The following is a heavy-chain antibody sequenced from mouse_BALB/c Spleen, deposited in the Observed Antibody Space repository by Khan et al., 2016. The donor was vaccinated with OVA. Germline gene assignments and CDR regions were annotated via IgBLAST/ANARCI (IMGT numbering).Heavy chain of an antibody. CDR1: GFSLTNYG. CDR3: ARQPYYHYYIMDY. D-gene: IGHD2-10*01. Sequence: QVQLKQSGPGLVAPSQSLSITCTISGFSLTNYGVHWFRQPPGKGLEWLVVIWSDGSTAYNSALNSRLSISKDNSKSQVFLKMNSLQTDDTAMYYWARQPYYHYYIMDYWGQGTSVTVSS. V-gene: IGHV2-6-1*01. CDR2: IWSDGST. J-gene: IGHJ4*01.